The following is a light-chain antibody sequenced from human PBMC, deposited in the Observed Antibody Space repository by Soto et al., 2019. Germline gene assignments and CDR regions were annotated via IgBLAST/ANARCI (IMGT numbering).Light chain of an antibody. CDR3: SSDAGRYTLV. Sequence: QSVLTQPRSVSASPGQSVTISCIGTSTDIGGYNFVSWYQQHPGKVPKLMIYDVTKRPSGVPDRFSGSKSGNTASLTISGLQTDDDADYYCSSDAGRYTLVLGGGTKVTVL. CDR2: DVT. CDR1: STDIGGYNF. J-gene: IGLJ2*01. V-gene: IGLV2-11*01.